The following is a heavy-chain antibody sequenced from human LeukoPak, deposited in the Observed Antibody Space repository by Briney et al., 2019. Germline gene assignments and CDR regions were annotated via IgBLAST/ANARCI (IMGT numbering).Heavy chain of an antibody. CDR3: ARIPYHCSGGSCYSFFDY. J-gene: IGHJ4*02. V-gene: IGHV2-70*04. CDR2: IDWDDDK. Sequence: SGPTLVNPTQTLTLTCTFSGFSLSTSGMRVSWIRQPPGKALEWLARIDWDDDKFYSTSLKTRLTISKDTSKNQVVLTMTNIDPVDTATYYCARIPYHCSGGSCYSFFDYWGQGTLVTVSS. CDR1: GFSLSTSGMR. D-gene: IGHD2-15*01.